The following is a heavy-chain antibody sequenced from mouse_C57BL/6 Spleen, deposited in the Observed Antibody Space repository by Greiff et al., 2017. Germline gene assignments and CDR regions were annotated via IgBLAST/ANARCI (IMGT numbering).Heavy chain of an antibody. V-gene: IGHV1-4*01. D-gene: IGHD3-2*02. Sequence: VQLQQSGAELARPGASVKMSCTASGYTFTSYTMHWVKQRPGQGLEWIGYINPSSGYNKYKQKLKDKATLTADKSSRTAYILLSSQTSEGSAVYYCARDSSGPFDYWGQGATRTVSS. J-gene: IGHJ2*01. CDR2: INPSSGYN. CDR1: GYTFTSYT. CDR3: ARDSSGPFDY.